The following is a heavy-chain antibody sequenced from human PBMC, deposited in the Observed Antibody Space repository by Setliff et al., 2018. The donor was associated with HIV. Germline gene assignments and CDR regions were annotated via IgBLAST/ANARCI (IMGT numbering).Heavy chain of an antibody. CDR3: ARNPEMAALNYFYYYMDV. D-gene: IGHD6-19*01. V-gene: IGHV1-69*10. CDR2: IIPMSGVP. J-gene: IGHJ6*03. Sequence: SVKVSCKASGGNFMSYGISWVRQAPGQGLEWMGGIIPMSGVPKYAQKFQGRVTITADKSTSTAYMELSSLRSEDTAVYYCARNPEMAALNYFYYYMDVWGKGTTVTVSS. CDR1: GGNFMSYG.